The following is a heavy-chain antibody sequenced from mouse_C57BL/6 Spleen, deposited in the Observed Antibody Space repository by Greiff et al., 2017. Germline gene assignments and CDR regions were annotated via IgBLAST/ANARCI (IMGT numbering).Heavy chain of an antibody. CDR1: GYTFTDYE. V-gene: IGHV1-15*01. CDR3: TRAGIRYAMDY. Sequence: QVQLKESGAELVRPGASVTLSCKASGYTFTDYEMHWVKQTPVPGLEWIGAIDPETGGTAYNQKFKGKAILTADKSSSTAYMELRSLTSEDSAVYYCTRAGIRYAMDYWGQGTSVTVSS. J-gene: IGHJ4*01. D-gene: IGHD2-4*01. CDR2: IDPETGGT.